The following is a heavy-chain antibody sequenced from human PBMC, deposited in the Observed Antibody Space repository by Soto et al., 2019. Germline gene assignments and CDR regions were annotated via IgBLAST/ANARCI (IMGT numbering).Heavy chain of an antibody. Sequence: ASVKVSCKASGYTFTSYDINWVRQATGQGLEWMGWMNPNSGNTGYAQKFQGRVTITADKSTSTAYMELSSLRSEDTAVYYCARAGRYCGGDCAQNPYYFDYWGQGTLVTVSS. CDR1: GYTFTSYD. CDR2: MNPNSGNT. D-gene: IGHD2-21*02. CDR3: ARAGRYCGGDCAQNPYYFDY. J-gene: IGHJ4*02. V-gene: IGHV1-8*01.